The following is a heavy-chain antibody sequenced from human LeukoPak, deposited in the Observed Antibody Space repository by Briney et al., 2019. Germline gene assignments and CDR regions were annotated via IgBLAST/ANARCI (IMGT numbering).Heavy chain of an antibody. J-gene: IGHJ3*02. D-gene: IGHD3-22*01. CDR3: ARDSDFYDSSGTPLDAIDI. CDR2: TYYRSKWYN. V-gene: IGHV6-1*01. CDR1: GDSVSSNSAA. Sequence: SQTLSLTCAISGDSVSSNSAAWNWIRQSPSRGLEWLGRTYYRSKWYNDYALSVKSRITINPDTSKNQFSLQLNSVTPEDTAVYYCARDSDFYDSSGTPLDAIDIWGQGTKVTDSS.